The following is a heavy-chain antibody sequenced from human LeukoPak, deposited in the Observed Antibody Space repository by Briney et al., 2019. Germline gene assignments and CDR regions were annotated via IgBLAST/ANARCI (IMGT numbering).Heavy chain of an antibody. CDR2: INPNSGGT. CDR1: GYTFSSYG. CDR3: ASARSYDILTGLSPLDY. V-gene: IGHV1-2*02. Sequence: GASVKVSCKASGYTFSSYGIIWVRQAPGQGLEWMGWINPNSGGTNYAQKFQGRVTMTRDTSISTAYMELSRLRSDDTAVYYCASARSYDILTGLSPLDYWGQGTLVTVSS. D-gene: IGHD3-9*01. J-gene: IGHJ4*02.